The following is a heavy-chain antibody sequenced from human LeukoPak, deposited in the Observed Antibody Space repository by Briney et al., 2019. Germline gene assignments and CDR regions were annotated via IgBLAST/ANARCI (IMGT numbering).Heavy chain of an antibody. Sequence: PSETLSLTCTVSGGSICSYYWSWIRQPPGKGLEWIGYIYYSGSTNYNPSLKSRVTISVDTSNNQFSLKLSSVTAADTAVYYCARQYGGNSFLYNCGQGTVVTVSS. V-gene: IGHV4-59*01. D-gene: IGHD4-23*01. CDR1: GGSICSYY. CDR2: IYYSGST. J-gene: IGHJ4*02. CDR3: ARQYGGNSFLYN.